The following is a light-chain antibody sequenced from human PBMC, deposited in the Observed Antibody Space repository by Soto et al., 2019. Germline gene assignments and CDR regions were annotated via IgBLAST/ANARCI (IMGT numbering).Light chain of an antibody. CDR3: QQDNTWPHT. J-gene: IGKJ2*01. Sequence: EIVMTQSPATLSVSPGERATLSCRASQSVSSKLAWFQQKPGQAPRLLIYGASTRGTGIPARFSGSGSGTEFTLTINSLQPEDFAVYYCQQDNTWPHTFGQGTKLEIK. V-gene: IGKV3-15*01. CDR2: GAS. CDR1: QSVSSK.